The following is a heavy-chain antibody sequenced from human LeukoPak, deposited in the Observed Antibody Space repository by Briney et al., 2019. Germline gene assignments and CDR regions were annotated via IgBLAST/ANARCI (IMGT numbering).Heavy chain of an antibody. V-gene: IGHV4-34*01. J-gene: IGHJ6*03. Sequence: SETLSLTCAVYAGSFSGYYWSWIRQPPGKGLEWIGEINHSGSTNYNPSLKSRVTISVDTSKNQFSLKLSSVTAADTAVYYCARGRKDYYDSSGYHYPYYYYYMDVWGKGTTVTVSS. CDR3: ARGRKDYYDSSGYHYPYYYYYMDV. CDR1: AGSFSGYY. D-gene: IGHD3-22*01. CDR2: INHSGST.